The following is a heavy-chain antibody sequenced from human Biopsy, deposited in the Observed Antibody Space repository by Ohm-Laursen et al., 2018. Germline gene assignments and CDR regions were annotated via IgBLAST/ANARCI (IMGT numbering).Heavy chain of an antibody. CDR2: ISYRGTT. CDR1: DGSISNIINY. Sequence: TLSLTCTVTDGSISNIINYWGWIRQPPGKGLEWIGSISYRGTTSYNPSLKSRVAISVDTSKNQLSLSLNSVTAADTAVFYCARLRGGVVINYSWFDPWGQGILVTVSS. V-gene: IGHV4-39*01. CDR3: ARLRGGVVINYSWFDP. J-gene: IGHJ5*02. D-gene: IGHD3-3*01.